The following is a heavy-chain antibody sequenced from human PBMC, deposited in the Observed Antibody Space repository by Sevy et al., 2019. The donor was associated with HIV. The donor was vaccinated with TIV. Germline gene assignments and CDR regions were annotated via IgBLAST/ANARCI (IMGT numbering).Heavy chain of an antibody. Sequence: GGSLRLSCEASAINIRDYWMNWVRQAPGKGLEWVTNINPDGSKIYYADSVKGRFTISRDSAKNSVFLQMTSLRAEDPAVYYCVRAIQLAASYWGQGMLVTVSS. CDR3: VRAIQLAASY. D-gene: IGHD2-15*01. CDR2: INPDGSKI. J-gene: IGHJ4*02. CDR1: AINIRDYW. V-gene: IGHV3-7*02.